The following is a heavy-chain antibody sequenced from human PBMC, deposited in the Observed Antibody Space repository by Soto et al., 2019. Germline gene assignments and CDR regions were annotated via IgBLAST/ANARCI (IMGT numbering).Heavy chain of an antibody. CDR3: AREVVRGYGDYDLGPSVY. V-gene: IGHV4-31*03. CDR2: IYYSGST. CDR1: GGSISSGGYY. D-gene: IGHD4-17*01. Sequence: QVQLQESGPGLVKPSQTLSLTCTVSGGSISSGGYYWSWIRQHPGKGLEWIGYIYYSGSTYYNPSLKSRVTGTVKTSKNLFTLKLSSVTAADTAVYHCAREVVRGYGDYDLGPSVYWGQGILVTVSS. J-gene: IGHJ4*02.